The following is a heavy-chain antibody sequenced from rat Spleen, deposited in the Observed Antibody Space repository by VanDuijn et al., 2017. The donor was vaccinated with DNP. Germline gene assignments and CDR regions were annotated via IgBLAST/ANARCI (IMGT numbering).Heavy chain of an antibody. CDR3: ARHGRRVFDY. J-gene: IGHJ2*01. CDR2: ITSGGTT. Sequence: EVQLVESGGGLVQPGRSMKLSCAASGFSFSNFGMTWVRHVPGKGLEWVASITSGGTTNYRDSVKGRFTISRDNAKSTLYLQMNSLRSEDMATYYCARHGRRVFDYWGQGVMVTVSS. V-gene: IGHV5-46*01. CDR1: GFSFSNFG. D-gene: IGHD1-11*01.